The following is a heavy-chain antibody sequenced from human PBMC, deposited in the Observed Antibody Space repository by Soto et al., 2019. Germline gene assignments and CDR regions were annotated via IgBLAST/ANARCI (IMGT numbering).Heavy chain of an antibody. Sequence: QVQLQESGPGLVKPSETLLLTCTVSGGSINNYYWSWIRQPPGKGLEFIGYIYYAGTTTYNPSLRGRVTTSVDTSKNQFSLKWSSVTAADTAVYYCARLGGYYQALDSWGQGTLLTVSS. J-gene: IGHJ4*02. V-gene: IGHV4-59*08. CDR2: IYYAGTT. CDR3: ARLGGYYQALDS. CDR1: GGSINNYY. D-gene: IGHD3-22*01.